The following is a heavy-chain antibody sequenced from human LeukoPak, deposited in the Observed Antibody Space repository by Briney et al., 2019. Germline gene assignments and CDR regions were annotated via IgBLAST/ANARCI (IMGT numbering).Heavy chain of an antibody. CDR3: VRSRDGYNAGAFDI. J-gene: IGHJ3*02. Sequence: SETLSLTCAVYGGSFSGYYWSWIRQPPGKGLEWIGEINHRGSTNYNPSLKSRVTISVDTSKNQFSLKLSSVTAADTAVYYCVRSRDGYNAGAFDIWGQGTMVTVSS. CDR2: INHRGST. CDR1: GGSFSGYY. V-gene: IGHV4-34*01. D-gene: IGHD5-24*01.